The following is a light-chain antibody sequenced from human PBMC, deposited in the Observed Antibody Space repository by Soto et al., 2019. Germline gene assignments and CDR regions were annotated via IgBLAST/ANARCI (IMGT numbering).Light chain of an antibody. CDR2: AAS. Sequence: IVLTQSPCTLSLSPGERATLACRASQSIXSCYPAWYRQKPGQAPRLLIYAASSRATVIPDMFSGSGCGTDFTITISRLEAEYVEVYCCQQYGDPLTVGGGTKVDIK. J-gene: IGKJ4*02. V-gene: IGKV3-20*01. CDR3: QQYGDPLT. CDR1: QSIXSCY.